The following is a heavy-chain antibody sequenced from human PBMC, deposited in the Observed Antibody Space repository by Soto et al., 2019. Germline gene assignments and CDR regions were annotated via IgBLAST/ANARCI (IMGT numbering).Heavy chain of an antibody. CDR3: ARVAVAGNYYYYGMDV. CDR1: GFTFSSYG. Sequence: QVQLVESGGGVVQPGRSLRLSCAASGFTFSSYGMHWVRQAPGKGLEWVAVIWYDGSNKYYADSVKGRFTISRDNSKNTLYLQMNSLRAEDTAVYYCARVAVAGNYYYYGMDVWGQGTTVTVSS. CDR2: IWYDGSNK. J-gene: IGHJ6*02. D-gene: IGHD6-19*01. V-gene: IGHV3-33*01.